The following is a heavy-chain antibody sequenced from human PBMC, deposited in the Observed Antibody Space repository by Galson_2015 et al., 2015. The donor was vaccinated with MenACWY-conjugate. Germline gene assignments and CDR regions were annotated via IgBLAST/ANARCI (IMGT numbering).Heavy chain of an antibody. Sequence: SLRLSCAASGFTFSSYAMSWVRQAPGKGLEWVSAISGSGGSTYYADSVKGRFTISRDNSKNTLYLQMNSLRAEDTAVYYCAKAIYYPRGNYYYYGMDVWGQGTTVTVSS. V-gene: IGHV3-23*01. CDR1: GFTFSSYA. D-gene: IGHD1-26*01. J-gene: IGHJ6*02. CDR2: ISGSGGST. CDR3: AKAIYYPRGNYYYYGMDV.